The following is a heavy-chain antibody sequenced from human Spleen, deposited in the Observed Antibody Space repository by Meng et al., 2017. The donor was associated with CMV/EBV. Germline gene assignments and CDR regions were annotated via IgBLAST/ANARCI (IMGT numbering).Heavy chain of an antibody. V-gene: IGHV3-21*01. CDR3: ARDARSSGGDY. J-gene: IGHJ4*02. CDR2: ISSSGSSI. D-gene: IGHD6-19*01. CDR1: GFTFRKYT. Sequence: GESLKISCAASGFTFRKYTMNWIRRAQGKGLEWVSSISSSGSSIEYADSVKGRFTISRDNAKNSVYLVMNSLRAEDTAVYYCARDARSSGGDYWGQGALVTVSS.